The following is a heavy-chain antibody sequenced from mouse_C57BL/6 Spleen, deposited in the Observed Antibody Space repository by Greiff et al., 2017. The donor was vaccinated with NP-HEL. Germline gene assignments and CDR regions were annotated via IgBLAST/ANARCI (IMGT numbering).Heavy chain of an antibody. V-gene: IGHV1-82*01. CDR1: GYAFSSSW. J-gene: IGHJ1*03. CDR2: IYPGDGDT. Sequence: QVQLKQSGPELVKPGASVKISCKASGYAFSSSWMNWVKQRPGKGLEWIGRIYPGDGDTNYNEKFKGKATLTADKSSSTAYMELRSLTSEDSAVYFCSREGSSGYFDVWGKGTTVTVSS. CDR3: SREGSSGYFDV.